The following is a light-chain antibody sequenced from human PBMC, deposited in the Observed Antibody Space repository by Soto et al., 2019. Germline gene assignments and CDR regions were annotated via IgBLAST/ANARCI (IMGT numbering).Light chain of an antibody. J-gene: IGKJ5*01. CDR1: QGISNY. Sequence: DIPLTQSPSFLSASVGDRVTITCRASQGISNYVLWYQQKPGKAPKLLIYAASTLQGGVASRFSGSGSGTEFTLTISTLQPEDFAIYYCQHLDSYPITFGQGTRLSTK. CDR2: AAS. V-gene: IGKV1-9*01. CDR3: QHLDSYPIT.